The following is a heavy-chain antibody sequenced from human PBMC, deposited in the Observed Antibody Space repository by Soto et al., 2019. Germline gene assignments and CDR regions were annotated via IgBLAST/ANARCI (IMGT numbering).Heavy chain of an antibody. Sequence: PGGSLRLSCAGSGFTFASCPLSWIRQAPGKGLEWISYIDTSGTKIYYADSVKGRFTITRDNAKNSLYLEMNSLRDEDTAVYYCASHYDMWSGYLSPVDYWGQGTLVTVSS. CDR2: IDTSGTKI. V-gene: IGHV3-11*01. CDR3: ASHYDMWSGYLSPVDY. J-gene: IGHJ4*02. D-gene: IGHD3-3*01. CDR1: GFTFASCP.